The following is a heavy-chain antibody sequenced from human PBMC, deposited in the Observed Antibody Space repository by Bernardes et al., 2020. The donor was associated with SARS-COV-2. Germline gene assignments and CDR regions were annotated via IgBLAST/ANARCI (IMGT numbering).Heavy chain of an antibody. CDR3: AREWMCPKLLWFGEVKAGCWFDP. J-gene: IGHJ5*02. CDR2: IYYSGST. Sequence: SETLSLTCTVSGGSISSGDYYWSWIRQPPGKGLEWIGYIYYSGSTYYNPSLKSRVTISVDTSKNQFSLKLSSVTAADTAVYYCAREWMCPKLLWFGEVKAGCWFDPWGQGTLVTVSS. CDR1: GGSISSGDYY. V-gene: IGHV4-30-4*01. D-gene: IGHD3-10*01.